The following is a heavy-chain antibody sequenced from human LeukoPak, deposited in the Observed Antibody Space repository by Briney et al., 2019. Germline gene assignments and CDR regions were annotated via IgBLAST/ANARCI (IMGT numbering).Heavy chain of an antibody. Sequence: GESLKISCKGSGYTFTSYWIGWVRQTPGKGLEWMGIIYPGDSDTRYSPSFQGQVTMSADKSSSTAYLQWSSLKASDTAMYYCARSGRDWGFDYWGQGTLVTVSS. CDR3: ARSGRDWGFDY. CDR2: IYPGDSDT. J-gene: IGHJ4*02. V-gene: IGHV5-51*01. CDR1: GYTFTSYW. D-gene: IGHD2-21*02.